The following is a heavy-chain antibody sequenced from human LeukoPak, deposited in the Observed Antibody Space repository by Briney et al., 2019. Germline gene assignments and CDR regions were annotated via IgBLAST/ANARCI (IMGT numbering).Heavy chain of an antibody. J-gene: IGHJ4*02. CDR2: ISTTGDTT. D-gene: IGHD1-14*01. Sequence: PGGSLRLSCAASGFTFSDYYISWIRQSPGKGLEWVSYISTTGDTTYYADSLKGRFTISRDNAKNSLYLQMNSLRAEDTAVYYCARDQGSIILGYFDYWGQGTLVTVSS. V-gene: IGHV3-11*01. CDR1: GFTFSDYY. CDR3: ARDQGSIILGYFDY.